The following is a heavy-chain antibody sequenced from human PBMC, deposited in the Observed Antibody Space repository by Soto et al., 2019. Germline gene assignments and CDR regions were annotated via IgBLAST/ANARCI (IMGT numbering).Heavy chain of an antibody. J-gene: IGHJ4*02. V-gene: IGHV3-9*01. D-gene: IGHD4-4*01. CDR1: GFTFDDYA. Sequence: GGSLRLSCAASGFTFDDYAMHWVRQAPGKGLEWVSGISWNSGSIGYADSVKGRFTISRDNAKNSLYLQMNSLRAEDTALYYCASNSDSPYFDYWGQGTLVTVS. CDR2: ISWNSGSI. CDR3: ASNSDSPYFDY.